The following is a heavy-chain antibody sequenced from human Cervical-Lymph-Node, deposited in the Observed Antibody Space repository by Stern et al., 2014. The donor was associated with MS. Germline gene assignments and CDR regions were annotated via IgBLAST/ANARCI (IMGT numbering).Heavy chain of an antibody. D-gene: IGHD6-13*01. CDR2: IYYGEST. J-gene: IGHJ4*02. V-gene: IGHV4-31*03. Sequence: QLQLQESGPGLVEPSQTLSLTCTVSGASISSGFHWSWIRQHPGKGLEWIGFIYYGESTYFNPSLKSRVTISVDTSKNQFSLKLSSVTAADTAVYYCAGSSWHFHYWGQGALVTVSS. CDR1: GASISSGFH. CDR3: AGSSWHFHY.